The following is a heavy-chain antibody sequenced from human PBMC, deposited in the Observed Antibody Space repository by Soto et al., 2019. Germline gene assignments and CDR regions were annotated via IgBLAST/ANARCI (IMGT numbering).Heavy chain of an antibody. V-gene: IGHV1-69*01. D-gene: IGHD1-20*01. J-gene: IGHJ6*02. CDR1: GGTLNRYA. CDR3: SFNLNDVAGYYYFGLDV. CDR2: IIPTFGTA. Sequence: QLQLVQSGAEVKKPGSSVKVSCKASGGTLNRYAISWVRQAPGQGLEWMGGIIPTFGTANYAQKFQGRVTITADESSSTVYMEVTSLRSEDTAVYYCSFNLNDVAGYYYFGLDVWGQGTTVTVSS.